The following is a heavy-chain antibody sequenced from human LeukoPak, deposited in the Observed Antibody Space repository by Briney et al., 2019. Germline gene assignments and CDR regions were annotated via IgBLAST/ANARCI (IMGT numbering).Heavy chain of an antibody. CDR2: INQDGSAK. CDR3: ARDSGYNAFDY. D-gene: IGHD5-12*01. Sequence: GGSLRLSCADSGFLSSNPWMAWVRQAPGRGLEWLANINQDGSAKTCVDSVKGRFTISRDNAKNSLYLQMNSLRAEDTAMYYCARDSGYNAFDYWGQGTLVTVSS. CDR1: GFLSSNPW. J-gene: IGHJ4*02. V-gene: IGHV3-7*05.